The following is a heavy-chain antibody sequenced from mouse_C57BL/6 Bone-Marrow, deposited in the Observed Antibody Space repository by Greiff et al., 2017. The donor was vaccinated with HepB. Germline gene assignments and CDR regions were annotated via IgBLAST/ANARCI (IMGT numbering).Heavy chain of an antibody. CDR1: GYTFTDYY. CDR3: ARGSYDGYHFDY. CDR2: INPNNGGT. J-gene: IGHJ2*01. V-gene: IGHV1-26*01. Sequence: VQLQQSGPELVKPGASVKISCKASGYTFTDYYMNWVKQSHGKSLEWIGDINPNNGGTSYNQKFKGKATLTVDKSSSTAYMELRSLTSEDSAVYYCARGSYDGYHFDYWGQGTTLTVSS. D-gene: IGHD2-3*01.